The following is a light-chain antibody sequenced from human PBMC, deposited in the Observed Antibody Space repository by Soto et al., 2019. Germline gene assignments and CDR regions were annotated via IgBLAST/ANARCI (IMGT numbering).Light chain of an antibody. CDR1: QSVSSY. Sequence: DIVLTQSPATLSLSPGERATLSCRASQSVSSYLAWYQQKPGQAPRLLIYDASNRATGIPARFSGSGSGTDFTRTISSLGPEESAVYDCHQRINWPRTFGQGTKLEIK. CDR3: HQRINWPRT. J-gene: IGKJ2*01. CDR2: DAS. V-gene: IGKV3-11*01.